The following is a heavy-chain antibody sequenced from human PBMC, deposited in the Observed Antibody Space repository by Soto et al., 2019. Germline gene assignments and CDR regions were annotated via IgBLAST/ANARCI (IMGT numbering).Heavy chain of an antibody. V-gene: IGHV3-73*01. D-gene: IGHD4-17*01. J-gene: IGHJ3*02. Sequence: GGSLRLSCAASGFTFSGSAMHWVRQASGKGLEWVGRIRSKANSYATAYAASVKGRFTISRDDSKNTAYLQMNSLKTEDTAVYYCTRPLMTTVSIFAFDIRGQGTMVTVSS. CDR2: IRSKANSYAT. CDR1: GFTFSGSA. CDR3: TRPLMTTVSIFAFDI.